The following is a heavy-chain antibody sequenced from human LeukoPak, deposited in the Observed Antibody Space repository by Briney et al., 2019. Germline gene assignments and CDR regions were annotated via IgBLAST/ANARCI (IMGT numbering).Heavy chain of an antibody. D-gene: IGHD6-19*01. CDR3: AKDPTIYSIAVAVTAFDI. CDR1: GFTFSSYA. CDR2: ISGSGGST. Sequence: PGGSLRLSCAASGFTFSSYAMSWVRQAPGKGLEWVSAISGSGGSTYYADSVKGRFTISRDNSKNTLYLQMNSLRAEDTAVYYCAKDPTIYSIAVAVTAFDIWGQGTMVTVSS. V-gene: IGHV3-23*01. J-gene: IGHJ3*02.